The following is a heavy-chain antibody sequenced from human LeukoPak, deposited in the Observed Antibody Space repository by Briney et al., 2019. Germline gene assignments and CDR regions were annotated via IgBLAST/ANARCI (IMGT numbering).Heavy chain of an antibody. Sequence: WASVKVSCKASGYTFTTYDINWVRQATGQGLEWMGWLNPNNGNTGYAQKLQGRVTMTTDTSTSTAYMELRSLRSDDTAVYYCARDGNFDYWGQGTLVTVSS. J-gene: IGHJ4*02. CDR2: LNPNNGNT. CDR1: GYTFTTYD. V-gene: IGHV1-8*02. D-gene: IGHD5-24*01. CDR3: ARDGNFDY.